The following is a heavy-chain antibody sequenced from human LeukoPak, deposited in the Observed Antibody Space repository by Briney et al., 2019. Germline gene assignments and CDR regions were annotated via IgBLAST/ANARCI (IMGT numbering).Heavy chain of an antibody. Sequence: GGSLRLSCAASGFTFSSYGMHWVRQAPGKGLEWVAVISYDGSNKYYADSVKGRFTISRDNSKNTLYLQMNSLRAEDTAVYYCAKDFSAAADFDYWGQGTLVTASS. CDR1: GFTFSSYG. CDR2: ISYDGSNK. D-gene: IGHD6-13*01. CDR3: AKDFSAAADFDY. V-gene: IGHV3-30*18. J-gene: IGHJ4*02.